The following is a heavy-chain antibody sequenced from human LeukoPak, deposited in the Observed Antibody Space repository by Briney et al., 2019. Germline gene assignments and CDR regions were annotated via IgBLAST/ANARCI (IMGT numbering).Heavy chain of an antibody. CDR2: ISGSSSYI. Sequence: AASLRLFCAAFGFNFSTYNMNWVRQAPGKGLERVSSISGSSSYIYYADSANGRFTISRDNTKNSLYLQMNSLRGEDTAVYYCAREFSGSNYGSPFDYWGQGTLVTVSS. CDR3: AREFSGSNYGSPFDY. CDR1: GFNFSTYN. V-gene: IGHV3-21*01. J-gene: IGHJ4*02. D-gene: IGHD1-26*01.